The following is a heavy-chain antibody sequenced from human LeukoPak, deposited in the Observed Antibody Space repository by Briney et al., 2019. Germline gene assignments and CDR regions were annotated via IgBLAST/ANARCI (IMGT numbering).Heavy chain of an antibody. D-gene: IGHD2-15*01. CDR2: IYSGGST. CDR1: GFTFSDYY. Sequence: PGGSLRLSCAASGFTFSDYYMSWVRQAPGKGLEWVSVIYSGGSTYYVDSVKGRFTISRDNSKNTLYLQMNSLRAEDTAVYYCARGVTYCSGGSCYSYYFDYWGQGTLVTVSS. V-gene: IGHV3-53*01. CDR3: ARGVTYCSGGSCYSYYFDY. J-gene: IGHJ4*02.